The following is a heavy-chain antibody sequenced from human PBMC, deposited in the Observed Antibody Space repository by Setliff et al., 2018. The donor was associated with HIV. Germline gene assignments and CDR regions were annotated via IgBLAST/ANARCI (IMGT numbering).Heavy chain of an antibody. CDR3: VRPSFGIGGGSMFDS. D-gene: IGHD3-3*01. V-gene: IGHV4-39*01. Sequence: SETLSLTWYQESLRDPISTNDYYWGFIRQSPGKGLEWIASVHYGGSIFYNPSLKSRVTLSVGTSKRQFFLNLSSATTADTAMYYCVRPSFGIGGGSMFDSWGQGIVVTVSS. J-gene: IGHJ4*02. CDR1: DPISTNDYY. CDR2: VHYGGSI.